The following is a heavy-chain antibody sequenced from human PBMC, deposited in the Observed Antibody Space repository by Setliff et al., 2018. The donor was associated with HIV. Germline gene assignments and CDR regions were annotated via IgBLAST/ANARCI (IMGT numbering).Heavy chain of an antibody. CDR2: IKYDGSEK. D-gene: IGHD6-19*01. Sequence: GGSLRLSCAASGFTFSSYWMSWVRQAPGKGLEWVAIIKYDGSEKYYVGSVKGRFTISRDNAKNSLYLQMNTLRAEDTAVYFCARGGTYSSGFNWFDPWGQGTLVTVSS. J-gene: IGHJ5*02. CDR3: ARGGTYSSGFNWFDP. V-gene: IGHV3-7*01. CDR1: GFTFSSYW.